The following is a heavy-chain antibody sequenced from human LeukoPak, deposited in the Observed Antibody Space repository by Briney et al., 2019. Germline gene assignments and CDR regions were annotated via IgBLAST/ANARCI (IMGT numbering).Heavy chain of an antibody. J-gene: IGHJ3*02. Sequence: SETLSLTCTVSGGSISSGSYYWSWIRQPAGKGLEWIGRIYTSGSTNYNPSLKSRVTISVDTSKNQFSLKLSSVTAADTAVYYCAHGDFWSGYAFDIWGQGTMVTVSS. CDR3: AHGDFWSGYAFDI. CDR1: GGSISSGSYY. V-gene: IGHV4-61*02. CDR2: IYTSGST. D-gene: IGHD3-3*01.